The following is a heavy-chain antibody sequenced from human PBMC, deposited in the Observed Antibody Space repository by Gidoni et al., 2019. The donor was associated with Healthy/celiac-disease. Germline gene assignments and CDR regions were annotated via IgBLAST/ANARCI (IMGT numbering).Heavy chain of an antibody. Sequence: QVQLLESGGGVVQPGWSLRLPCAASAFTFSSYGMHRVRQAPVKGLEWVAVLGYDGSNKYDADSVKGRVTISRDNSKNTLYLQMNSLRAEDTAVYYCAREGDGSGFMDVWGQGTTVTVSS. V-gene: IGHV3-33*01. CDR3: AREGDGSGFMDV. CDR2: LGYDGSNK. J-gene: IGHJ6*02. D-gene: IGHD3-10*01. CDR1: AFTFSSYG.